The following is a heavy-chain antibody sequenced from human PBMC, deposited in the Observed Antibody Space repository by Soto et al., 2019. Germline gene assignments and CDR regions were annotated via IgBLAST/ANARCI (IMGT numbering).Heavy chain of an antibody. J-gene: IGHJ6*02. D-gene: IGHD6-13*01. V-gene: IGHV1-69*13. CDR2: IIPIFGTA. CDR3: ARKVPNNSCYAGPRYYGMDV. CDR1: GGTFGSCA. Sequence: SVKASFKASGGTFGSCAMRWVRQSAVQGVDWMGGIIPIFGTAKYAQKFQGRVTITEDESTSTAYMELSSLRYGDTAVYYCARKVPNNSCYAGPRYYGMDVWGQGTRVTVSS.